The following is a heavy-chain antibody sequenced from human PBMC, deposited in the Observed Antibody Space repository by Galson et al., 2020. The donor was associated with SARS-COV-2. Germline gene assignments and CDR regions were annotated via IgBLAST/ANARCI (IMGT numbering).Heavy chain of an antibody. CDR3: AREMTLIGDDDGFGY. D-gene: IGHD1-1*01. V-gene: IGHV3-72*01. J-gene: IGHJ4*02. Sequence: GSLRLSCAASGFSLSYYYMDWFRQAPGKGLEWIGRSRNKANGYTTEYAASVRGRFTISRDDSKNSLHLQMNGLITDDTAVYYCAREMTLIGDDDGFGYWGQGTLVTVSS. CDR1: GFSLSYYY. CDR2: SRNKANGYTT.